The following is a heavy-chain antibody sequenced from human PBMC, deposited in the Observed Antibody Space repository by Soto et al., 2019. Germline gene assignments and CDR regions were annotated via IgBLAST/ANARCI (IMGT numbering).Heavy chain of an antibody. CDR3: ARHFGIAAYNLDY. CDR1: GGSISSSSYY. J-gene: IGHJ4*02. D-gene: IGHD6-13*01. Sequence: QLQLQESGPGLVKPSETLSLTCTVSGGSISSSSYYWGWIRQPPGKGLEWIGSIYYSGSTYYNPALKSRATISEDTTKNQFTLKLSSVTAAETAVYYCARHFGIAAYNLDYWGQGTLVTVSS. V-gene: IGHV4-39*01. CDR2: IYYSGST.